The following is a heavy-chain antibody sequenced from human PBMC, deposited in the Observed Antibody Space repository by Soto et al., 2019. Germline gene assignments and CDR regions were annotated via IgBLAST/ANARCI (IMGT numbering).Heavy chain of an antibody. D-gene: IGHD5-18*01. CDR3: ARLNRGYSYGSHYYYGMDV. V-gene: IGHV4-31*03. Sequence: QVQLQESGPGLVKPSQTLSLTCTVSGGSISSGGYYWSWIRQHPGKGLERIGYIYYSGSTYYNPSLKSRVTISVATSKKQFSLKLSSVTAADTAVYYCARLNRGYSYGSHYYYGMDVWGQGTTVTVSS. CDR2: IYYSGST. CDR1: GGSISSGGYY. J-gene: IGHJ6*02.